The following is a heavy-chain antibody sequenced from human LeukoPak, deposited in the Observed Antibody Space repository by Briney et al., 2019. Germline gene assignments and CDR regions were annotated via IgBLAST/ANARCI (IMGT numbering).Heavy chain of an antibody. CDR2: INSDGSST. D-gene: IGHD3-10*01. CDR3: EYRITTTGGAFDI. CDR1: GFTFTNSD. J-gene: IGHJ3*02. V-gene: IGHV3-74*01. Sequence: GGSLTLSCVGSGFTFTNSDMNWVRQAPGKGLVWVSRINSDGSSTSYADSVKGRFTISRDNAKNTLYLQMNSLRAEDTAVYYCEYRITTTGGAFDIWGQGTMVTVSS.